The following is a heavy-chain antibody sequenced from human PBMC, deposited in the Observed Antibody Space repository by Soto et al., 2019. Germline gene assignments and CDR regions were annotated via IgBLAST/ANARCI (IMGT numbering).Heavy chain of an antibody. J-gene: IGHJ3*02. CDR3: ARDKTSYYDVRGIFDN. CDR2: IYSGGRT. V-gene: IGHV3-53*01. CDR1: GFNVSSNY. Sequence: EVQLVESGGGLIQPGGSLRLSCAASGFNVSSNYMTWVRQAPGKGLEWVSVIYSGGRTYYADSVKGRVTISRDNSKNTLYLQMDSLRAEDTAVYYCARDKTSYYDVRGIFDNWGQGTKVTVSS. D-gene: IGHD3-10*02.